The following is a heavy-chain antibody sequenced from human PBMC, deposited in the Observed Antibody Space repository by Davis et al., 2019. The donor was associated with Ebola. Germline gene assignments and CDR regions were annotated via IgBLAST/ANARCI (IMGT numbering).Heavy chain of an antibody. CDR2: IFSNDEK. D-gene: IGHD3-3*01. Sequence: SGPTLVKPTETLTLTCTVSGFSLSEYGVGVSWIRQPPGKALEWLAHIFSNDEKSYSASLKSRFTISKDTSKRQVVLTMTNVDPVDTATYYCARIRGGDYDQRSGFPKNWFDPWGQGILVTVSS. CDR3: ARIRGGDYDQRSGFPKNWFDP. V-gene: IGHV2-26*01. CDR1: GFSLSEYGVG. J-gene: IGHJ5*02.